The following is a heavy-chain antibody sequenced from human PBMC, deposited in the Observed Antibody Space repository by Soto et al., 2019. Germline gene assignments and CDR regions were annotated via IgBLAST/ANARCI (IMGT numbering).Heavy chain of an antibody. Sequence: QLVESGGGVVQPGTSLRLSCAASGFRFKSFVMHWVRQVPGKGLQWVALTSYDGNTKYYGDSVQGRFIVSRDNSKKTLDMQMDRLRLEDTAIYYCARWGPTGGRDLWGQGTLVSVSS. CDR2: TSYDGNTK. D-gene: IGHD3-16*01. CDR1: GFRFKSFV. J-gene: IGHJ5*02. CDR3: ARWGPTGGRDL. V-gene: IGHV3-30*19.